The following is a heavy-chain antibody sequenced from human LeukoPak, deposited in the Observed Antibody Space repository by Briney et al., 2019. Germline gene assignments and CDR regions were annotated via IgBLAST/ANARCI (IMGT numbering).Heavy chain of an antibody. CDR3: ARVRHYDILTGYYRPAGYYYYYMDV. Sequence: PSGTLSLTCTVSGGSISSTSYYWGWIRQPPGKGLEWIGNIYYSGSTYYNPSLKSRVTISVDTSKNQFSLKLSSVTAADTAVYYCARVRHYDILTGYYRPAGYYYYYMDVWGKGTTVTISS. D-gene: IGHD3-9*01. J-gene: IGHJ6*03. CDR1: GGSISSTSYY. V-gene: IGHV4-39*07. CDR2: IYYSGST.